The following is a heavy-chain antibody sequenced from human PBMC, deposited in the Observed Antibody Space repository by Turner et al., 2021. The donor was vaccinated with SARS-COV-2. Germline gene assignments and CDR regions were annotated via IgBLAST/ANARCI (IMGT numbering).Heavy chain of an antibody. J-gene: IGHJ5*02. Sequence: EVQLVESGGGFVQPWGSLRLSCAASGFTVSSNYMSWVRQAPGNGLECVSVIYSGGSTYYADSVKGRVTISRDNSKNTLYLQMNSLRAEDTAVYYCATDLKGGRGPWGQGTLVTVSS. CDR1: GFTVSSNY. CDR3: ATDLKGGRGP. CDR2: IYSGGST. V-gene: IGHV3-66*02. D-gene: IGHD1-26*01.